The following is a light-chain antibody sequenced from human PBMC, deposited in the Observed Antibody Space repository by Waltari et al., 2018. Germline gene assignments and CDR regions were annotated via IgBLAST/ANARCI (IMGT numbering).Light chain of an antibody. CDR1: INDVGVEDY. CDR2: DVV. Sequence: QSALTQPHSVSASPGQAVTIPCSGSINDVGVEDYVYWYQQLPGKAPKLILYDVVKRPSGVPSRFSGSKYGTTASLTISGLQTDDEATYYCCSYAGAYTFVFGGGTKLTVL. V-gene: IGLV2-11*01. J-gene: IGLJ3*02. CDR3: CSYAGAYTFV.